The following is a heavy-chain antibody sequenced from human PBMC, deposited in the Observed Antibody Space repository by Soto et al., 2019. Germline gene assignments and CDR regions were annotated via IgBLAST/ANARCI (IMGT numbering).Heavy chain of an antibody. CDR3: ARADRTLVTSYSLDV. Sequence: SETLSLTCAVYGGSFSGYYWTWIRQPPGKGLEWIGEINHSGTINFNPSLKSRLTISLDTSKKHFSLKLSSVTDADTAAYNCARADRTLVTSYSLDVWGQGTTVT. CDR1: GGSFSGYY. V-gene: IGHV4-34*01. J-gene: IGHJ6*02. CDR2: INHSGTI. D-gene: IGHD2-21*02.